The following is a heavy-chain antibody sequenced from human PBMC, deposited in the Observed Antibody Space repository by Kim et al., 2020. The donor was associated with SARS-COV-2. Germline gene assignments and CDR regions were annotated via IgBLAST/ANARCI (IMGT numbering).Heavy chain of an antibody. J-gene: IGHJ3*02. CDR3: ATPTLRITIFGVVITSYAFDS. CDR1: GYTFTSYD. CDR2: MNPNSGNT. Sequence: ASVKVSCKASGYTFTSYDINWVRQATGQGLEWMGWMNPNSGNTGYAQKFQGRVTMTRNTSISTAYMELSSLRSEDTAVYYCATPTLRITIFGVVITSYAFDSGGGGTMVTVSS. D-gene: IGHD3-3*01. V-gene: IGHV1-8*01.